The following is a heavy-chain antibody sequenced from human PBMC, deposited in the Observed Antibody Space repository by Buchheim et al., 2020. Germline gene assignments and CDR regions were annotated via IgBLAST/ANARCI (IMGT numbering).Heavy chain of an antibody. CDR2: IKSDGSGT. Sequence: EVQLVESGGGLVQPGGSLRLSCAASGFTFSNHWMHWVRQGPGKGLLWVSRIKSDGSGTTYADSVKGRFTISRDNAKNTLYLQMNSLRAEDTAVYYGVRGRGQLDYYYYYMDVWGKGTT. CDR1: GFTFSNHW. CDR3: VRGRGQLDYYYYYMDV. V-gene: IGHV3-74*03. J-gene: IGHJ6*03. D-gene: IGHD6-6*01.